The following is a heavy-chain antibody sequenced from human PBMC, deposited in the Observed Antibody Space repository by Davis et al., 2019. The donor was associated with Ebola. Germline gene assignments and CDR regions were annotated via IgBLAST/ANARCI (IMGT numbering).Heavy chain of an antibody. CDR1: GGSISSHY. Sequence: GSLRLSCTVSGGSISSHYWSWIRQSPGKGLEWIGYMYYSGSTNYNPSLKSRVTISAESSKKQFSLNLTSVTAADSAVYYCARHGGGSGYDYWGQGTLVTVSS. V-gene: IGHV4-59*11. D-gene: IGHD5-12*01. CDR3: ARHGGGSGYDY. J-gene: IGHJ4*02. CDR2: MYYSGST.